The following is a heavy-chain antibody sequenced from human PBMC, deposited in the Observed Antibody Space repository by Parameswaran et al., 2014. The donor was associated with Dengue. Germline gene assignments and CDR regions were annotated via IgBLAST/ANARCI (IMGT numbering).Heavy chain of an antibody. CDR2: IYYSGST. CDR3: ARDHRVRWFGELKDYYYGMDV. J-gene: IGHJ6*02. D-gene: IGHD3-10*01. Sequence: WIRQPPGKGLEWIGNIYYSGSTYYNPSLKSRVTISVDTSKNQFSLKLSSVTAADTAVYYCARDHRVRWFGELKDYYYGMDVWGQGTTVTVSS. V-gene: IGHV4-39*07.